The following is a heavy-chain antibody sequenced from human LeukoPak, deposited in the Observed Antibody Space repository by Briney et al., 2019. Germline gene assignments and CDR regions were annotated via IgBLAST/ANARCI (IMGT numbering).Heavy chain of an antibody. J-gene: IGHJ4*02. CDR3: AKDRNWNSGYFDY. D-gene: IGHD1-7*01. CDR2: IRYDGSNK. CDR1: GFTFSSYA. V-gene: IGHV3-30*02. Sequence: GALRLSCAASGFTFSSYAMSWVRQAPGKGLEWVAFIRYDGSNKYYADSVKGRFTISRDNSKNTLYLQMNSLRAEDTAVYYCAKDRNWNSGYFDYWGQGTLVTVSS.